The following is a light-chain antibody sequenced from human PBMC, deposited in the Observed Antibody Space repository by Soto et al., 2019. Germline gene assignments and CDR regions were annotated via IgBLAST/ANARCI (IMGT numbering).Light chain of an antibody. J-gene: IGLJ2*01. CDR3: GSWDSGLRAGV. CDR1: NSNIGSNY. V-gene: IGLV1-51*01. Sequence: QSVLTQPPSVSATPGQKVTISCSGNNSNIGSNYVSWYQQLPGTAPKLVISDNDKRPSGIPDRYSGSKSCSSATLVSNILQAGDESRNFCGSWDSGLRAGVFGGGTKLTVL. CDR2: DND.